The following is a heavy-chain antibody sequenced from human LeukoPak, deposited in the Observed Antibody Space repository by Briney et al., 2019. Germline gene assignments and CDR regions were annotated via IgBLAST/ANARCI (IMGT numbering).Heavy chain of an antibody. Sequence: PGGSLRLSCQTSGFVFSNYGMHWVRQAPGKGLEWVAFVRYDESNKYYADSLKGRFTISRDNSRNTVYLQINSLRAEDTSVYSCAKDSNTGYVSVGPDYWGLGTLVTVSS. J-gene: IGHJ4*02. CDR2: VRYDESNK. D-gene: IGHD5-12*01. CDR1: GFVFSNYG. V-gene: IGHV3-30*02. CDR3: AKDSNTGYVSVGPDY.